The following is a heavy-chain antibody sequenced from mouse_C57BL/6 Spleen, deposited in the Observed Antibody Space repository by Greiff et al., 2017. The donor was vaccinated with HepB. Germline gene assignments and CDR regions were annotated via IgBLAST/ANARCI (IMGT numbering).Heavy chain of an antibody. J-gene: IGHJ2*01. CDR1: GYTFTDYN. CDR2: INPNNGGT. CDR3: ARTTTVVEVDY. V-gene: IGHV1-22*01. Sequence: EVQLQQSGPELVKPGASVKMSCKASGYTFTDYNMHWVKQSHGKSLEWIGYINPNNGGTSYNQKFKGKATLTVNKSSSTAYMELRSRTSEDSAVYYCARTTTVVEVDYWGRGTTLTVSS. D-gene: IGHD1-1*01.